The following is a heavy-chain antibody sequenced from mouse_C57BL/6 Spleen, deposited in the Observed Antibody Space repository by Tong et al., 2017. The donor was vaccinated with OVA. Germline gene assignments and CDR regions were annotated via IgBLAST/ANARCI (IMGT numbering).Heavy chain of an antibody. CDR1: GFTFSSYG. CDR3: ARQNGSSLNWYFDV. D-gene: IGHD1-1*01. V-gene: IGHV5-6*01. Sequence: EVQLVESGGDLVKPGGSLKLSCAASGFTFSSYGMSWVRQTPDKRLEWVATISSGGSYTYYPDSVKERFTISRDNAKNTLYLQMSSLKSEDTAMYYCARQNGSSLNWYFDVWGTGTTVTVSS. J-gene: IGHJ1*03. CDR2: ISSGGSYT.